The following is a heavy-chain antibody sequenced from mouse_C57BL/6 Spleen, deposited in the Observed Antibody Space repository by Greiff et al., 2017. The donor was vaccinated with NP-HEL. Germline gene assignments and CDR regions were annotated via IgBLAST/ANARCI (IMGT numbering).Heavy chain of an antibody. Sequence: QVQLQQPGAELVMPGASVKLSCKASGYTFTSYWMHWVKQRPGQGLEWIGEIDPSDSYTNYNQKFKGKSTLTVDKSSSTAYMQLSSLTSEDSAVYYCARGGEDNSDAMDYWGQGTSVTGSS. V-gene: IGHV1-69*01. CDR2: IDPSDSYT. CDR3: ARGGEDNSDAMDY. J-gene: IGHJ4*01. D-gene: IGHD1-3*01. CDR1: GYTFTSYW.